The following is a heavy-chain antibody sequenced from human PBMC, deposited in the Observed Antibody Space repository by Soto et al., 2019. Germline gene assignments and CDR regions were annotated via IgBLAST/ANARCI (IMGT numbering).Heavy chain of an antibody. Sequence: ASVKVSCKASGYTFTSYAMHWVRQAPGQGLEWMGWINPNSGGTNYAQKFQGWVTMTRDTSISTAYMELSRLRSDDTAVYYCARGAGGYYYYYGMDVWGQGTTVTVSS. CDR3: ARGAGGYYYYYGMDV. J-gene: IGHJ6*02. V-gene: IGHV1-2*04. CDR2: INPNSGGT. D-gene: IGHD1-26*01. CDR1: GYTFTSYA.